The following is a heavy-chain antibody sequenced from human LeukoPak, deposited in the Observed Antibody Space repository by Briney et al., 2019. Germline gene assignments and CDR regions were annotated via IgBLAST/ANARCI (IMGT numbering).Heavy chain of an antibody. CDR1: GFTFSSYG. J-gene: IGHJ6*02. Sequence: GSLRLSCAASGFTFSSYGMHWVRQAPGKGLEWVAVISYDGSNKYYADSVKGRFTISRDNSKNTLYLQMNSLRAEDTAVYYCAKDGARYCSGGSCPYGMNVWGQGTTVTVSS. CDR3: AKDGARYCSGGSCPYGMNV. V-gene: IGHV3-30*18. D-gene: IGHD2-15*01. CDR2: ISYDGSNK.